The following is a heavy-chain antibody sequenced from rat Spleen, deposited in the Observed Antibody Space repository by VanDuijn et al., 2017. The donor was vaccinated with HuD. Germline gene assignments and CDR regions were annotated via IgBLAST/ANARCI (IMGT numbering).Heavy chain of an antibody. J-gene: IGHJ4*01. V-gene: IGHV5-25*01. CDR2: ISYDGSAT. D-gene: IGHD1-1*01. CDR3: ARHEWMPIYYYSGEHGMDA. CDR1: GFTFSSYH. Sequence: EVQLVESGGDLVQPGRSMKLSCAVSGFTFSSYHMAWVRQAPTKGLEWVASISYDGSATYYRDSVKGRFTLSRDNAKNTQYLQMDSLRSEDTATYYCARHEWMPIYYYSGEHGMDAWGQGASVTVSS.